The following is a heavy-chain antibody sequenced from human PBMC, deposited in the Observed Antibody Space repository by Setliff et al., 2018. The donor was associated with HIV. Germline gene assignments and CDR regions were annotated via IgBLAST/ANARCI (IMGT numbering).Heavy chain of an antibody. CDR2: IYYSEST. D-gene: IGHD1-7*01. V-gene: IGHV4-59*11. J-gene: IGHJ4*02. CDR3: ASITGSTIDY. Sequence: PSETLSLTCTVSGASIRSHYWSWIRQPPGKRLEWIGNIYYSESTNYNPSLKSRVTISVDTSRNQFSLRLNSVTAADAAVYFCASITGSTIDYWGQGTLVTVSS. CDR1: GASIRSHY.